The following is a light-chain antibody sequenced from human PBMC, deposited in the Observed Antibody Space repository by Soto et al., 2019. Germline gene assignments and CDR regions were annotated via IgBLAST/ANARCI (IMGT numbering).Light chain of an antibody. Sequence: QSVLTQPGSVSGSPGQSVTISCTGTSSDVGAYIYVSWYQQHPGKPPKLMIYDVNKRPSGVPDRFSGSKSGNTASLTISRLQAEDEADYYCCSYAGSITIFLFGTGTKVTVL. V-gene: IGLV2-11*01. CDR1: SSDVGAYIY. CDR3: CSYAGSITIFL. CDR2: DVN. J-gene: IGLJ6*01.